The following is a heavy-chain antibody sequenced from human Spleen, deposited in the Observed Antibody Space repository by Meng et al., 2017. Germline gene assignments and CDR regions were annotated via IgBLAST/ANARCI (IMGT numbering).Heavy chain of an antibody. J-gene: IGHJ5*02. V-gene: IGHV3-48*03. CDR1: KFSFSSYE. D-gene: IGHD5-24*01. CDR2: ISSSGNTI. Sequence: GESLKISCAASKFSFSSYEMYWVRQAPGKGLEWVSYISSSGNTIDYADSVKGRFTISRDNAKNSLYLQMNSLRAEDTAVYYCARIVEMATTTWGQGTLVTVSS. CDR3: ARIVEMATTT.